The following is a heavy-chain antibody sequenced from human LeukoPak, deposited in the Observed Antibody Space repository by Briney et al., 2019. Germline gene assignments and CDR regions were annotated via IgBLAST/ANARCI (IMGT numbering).Heavy chain of an antibody. CDR1: GFTFSSYA. D-gene: IGHD2-15*01. CDR2: ISGSGGST. J-gene: IGHJ4*02. V-gene: IGHV3-23*01. CDR3: ANQGGDNCGVGSCDSWYFDY. Sequence: TGGSLRLSCAASGFTFSSYAMSWVRQAPGKGLEWVSAISGSGGSTYYADSVKGRFTISRDNSKNTVYLQMNDLRAEDTAVYYCANQGGDNCGVGSCDSWYFDYWGQGTLVTVSS.